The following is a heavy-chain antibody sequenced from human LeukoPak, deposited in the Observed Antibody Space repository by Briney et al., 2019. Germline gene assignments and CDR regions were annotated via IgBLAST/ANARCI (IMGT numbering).Heavy chain of an antibody. Sequence: GGSLRLSCAASGFPFSIYGMHWVRQAPGKGLEWVTFIRYDGSNKFYADSVKGRFTISRDNSKNTPYLQMISLRAEDTAVYYCAKGIGLANDAFDIWGQGTMVTVSS. CDR1: GFPFSIYG. CDR3: AKGIGLANDAFDI. D-gene: IGHD1-26*01. V-gene: IGHV3-30*02. J-gene: IGHJ3*02. CDR2: IRYDGSNK.